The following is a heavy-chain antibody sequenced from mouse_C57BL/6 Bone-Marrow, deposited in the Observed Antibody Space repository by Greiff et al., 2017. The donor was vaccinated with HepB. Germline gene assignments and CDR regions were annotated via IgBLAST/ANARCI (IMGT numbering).Heavy chain of an antibody. CDR3: ARGVTTVVARYAMDY. Sequence: QVQLQQSGAELARPGASVKLSCKASGYTFTSYGISWVKQRTGQGLAWIGEIYPRSGNTYYNEKFKGKATLTADKSSSTAYMELRSLTSEDSAVYFGARGVTTVVARYAMDYWGQGTSVTVSS. CDR1: GYTFTSYG. V-gene: IGHV1-81*01. J-gene: IGHJ4*01. CDR2: IYPRSGNT. D-gene: IGHD1-1*01.